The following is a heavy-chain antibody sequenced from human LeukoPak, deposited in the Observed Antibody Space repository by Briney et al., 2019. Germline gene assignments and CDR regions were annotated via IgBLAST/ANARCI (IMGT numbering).Heavy chain of an antibody. CDR3: AKDADYDILTGYYRGGGYFDY. CDR1: GFTFSSYA. D-gene: IGHD3-9*01. V-gene: IGHV3-23*01. J-gene: IGHJ4*02. Sequence: GGSLRLSCAASGFTFSSYAMSWVRQAPGKGLEWVSAIGGSGGSTYYADSVKGRFTISRDNSKNTLYLQMNSLRAEDTAVYYCAKDADYDILTGYYRGGGYFDYWGQGTLVTVSS. CDR2: IGGSGGST.